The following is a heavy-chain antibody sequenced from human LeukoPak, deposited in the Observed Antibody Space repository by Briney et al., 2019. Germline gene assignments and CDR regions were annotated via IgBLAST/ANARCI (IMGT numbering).Heavy chain of an antibody. V-gene: IGHV3-23*01. CDR1: GFTFGSYA. Sequence: PGGSLRLSCAASGFTFGSYAMGWVRQAPGKGLEWVSIISNSGDNTYYADSVKGRFTISRDNSKNTLFLQKHSLRADDTAVYYCGANWNGDYWGQGTLVTVSS. D-gene: IGHD1-1*01. CDR3: GANWNGDY. CDR2: ISNSGDNT. J-gene: IGHJ4*02.